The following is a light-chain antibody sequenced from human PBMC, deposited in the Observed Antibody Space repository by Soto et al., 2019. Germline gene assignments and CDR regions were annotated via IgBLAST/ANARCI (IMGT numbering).Light chain of an antibody. J-gene: IGLJ2*01. V-gene: IGLV1-40*01. CDR1: SSNIGAGYD. CDR2: AHS. CDR3: QSYDTTSEV. Sequence: QSVLTQPPSVSGAPGQRVIISCTGSSSNIGAGYDVHWFQQFPGTAPKLLIYAHSNRPSGVPDRFSGSTSGTSASLAITGLQAEDEADYYCQSYDTTSEVFGGGTKLTVL.